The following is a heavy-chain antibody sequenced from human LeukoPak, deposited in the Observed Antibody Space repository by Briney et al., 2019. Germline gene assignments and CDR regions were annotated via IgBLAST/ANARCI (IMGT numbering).Heavy chain of an antibody. V-gene: IGHV4-30-2*01. D-gene: IGHD3-9*01. CDR1: GGSISSGGYS. CDR2: IYHSGST. CDR3: ARAPSILTGYYTFDP. J-gene: IGHJ5*02. Sequence: PSETLSLTCAVSGGSISSGGYSWSWIRQPPGKGLEWIGYIYHSGSTYYNPSLKSRVTISVDTSKNQFSLKLSSVTAADTAVYYSARAPSILTGYYTFDPWGQGTLVTVSS.